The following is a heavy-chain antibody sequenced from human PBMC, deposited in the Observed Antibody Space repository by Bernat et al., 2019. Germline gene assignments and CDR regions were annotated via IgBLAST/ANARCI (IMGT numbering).Heavy chain of an antibody. Sequence: QVQLVESGGGVVQPGRSLRLSCAASGFTFSSYGMHWVRQAPGKVLEWVAVIWYDGSNKYYADSVKGRFTISRDNSKNTLYLQMNSLRAEDTAVYYCAREWKYCSSTSCPKSPSYYFDYWGQGTLVTVSS. D-gene: IGHD2-2*01. V-gene: IGHV3-33*01. CDR3: AREWKYCSSTSCPKSPSYYFDY. J-gene: IGHJ4*02. CDR1: GFTFSSYG. CDR2: IWYDGSNK.